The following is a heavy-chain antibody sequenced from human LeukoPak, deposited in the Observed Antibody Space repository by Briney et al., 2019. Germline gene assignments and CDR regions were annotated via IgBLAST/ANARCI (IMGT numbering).Heavy chain of an antibody. V-gene: IGHV3-33*01. Sequence: GGSLRLSCAASGFTFSSYGMHWVRQAPGKGLEWVAFIWYDGSRKYYADSVKGRFTISRDNSKNTLYLQMNSLRAEDTAVYYCARVYTGYEFDYWGQGTLLAVAS. CDR1: GFTFSSYG. CDR3: ARVYTGYEFDY. D-gene: IGHD5-12*01. J-gene: IGHJ4*02. CDR2: IWYDGSRK.